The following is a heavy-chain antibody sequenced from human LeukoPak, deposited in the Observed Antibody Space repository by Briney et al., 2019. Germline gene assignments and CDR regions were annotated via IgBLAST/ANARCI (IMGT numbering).Heavy chain of an antibody. V-gene: IGHV1-2*02. Sequence: ASVKVSCKASGYTFTGYYMHWVRQAPGQGLEWMGWINPNSGGTNYAQKFQGRVTMTRDTSISTAYMELSRLRSDDTAVYYCARVAYDILTGYYPWGWDYWGQGTLVTVSS. J-gene: IGHJ4*02. CDR2: INPNSGGT. D-gene: IGHD3-9*01. CDR1: GYTFTGYY. CDR3: ARVAYDILTGYYPWGWDY.